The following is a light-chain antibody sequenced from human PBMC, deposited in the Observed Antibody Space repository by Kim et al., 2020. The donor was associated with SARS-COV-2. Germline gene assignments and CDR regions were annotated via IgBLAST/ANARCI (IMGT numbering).Light chain of an antibody. J-gene: IGLJ2*01. CDR1: SLRSYY. CDR3: NSRDTNDNVV. V-gene: IGLV3-19*01. Sequence: VALGKTVRITCQGDSLRSYYATWYQQKPGQAPILLIYAKNNRPSGIPDRFSGSSSGNTASLTITGAQAEDEADYYCNSRDTNDNVVFGGGTSLTVL. CDR2: AKN.